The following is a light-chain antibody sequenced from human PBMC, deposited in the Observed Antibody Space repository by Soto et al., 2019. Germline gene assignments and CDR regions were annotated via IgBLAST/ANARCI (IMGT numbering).Light chain of an antibody. CDR1: QSVLSDW. J-gene: IGKJ2*01. V-gene: IGKV3-20*01. CDR3: QQYGNFPFT. CDR2: GAS. Sequence: EIVLTQSPGTLSLSPGERATLSCRASQSVLSDWLAWYQHKPGQAPRLLIYGASSRATGVPDRVSGSGSGTDFTLTINRLVPEDFAVYYCQQYGNFPFTFGQGTKLEIK.